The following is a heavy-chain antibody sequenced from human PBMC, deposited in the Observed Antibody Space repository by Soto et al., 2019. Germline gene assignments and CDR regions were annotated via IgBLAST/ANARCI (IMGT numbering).Heavy chain of an antibody. V-gene: IGHV5-51*01. CDR1: GYSFTSYW. CDR3: ARQNGVLEWLPGGLYCMVV. J-gene: IGHJ6*02. D-gene: IGHD3-3*01. Sequence: GESLKISGKGSGYSFTSYWIGRVRQMPGKGLEWMGIIYPGDSDTRYSPYFQGQVTISANKSISTTYRQWIGLKASDTAMYYCARQNGVLEWLPGGLYCMVVRGQVTSVTASS. CDR2: IYPGDSDT.